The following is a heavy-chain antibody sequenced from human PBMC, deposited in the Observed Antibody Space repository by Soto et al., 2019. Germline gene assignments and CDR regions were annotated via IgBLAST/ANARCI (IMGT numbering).Heavy chain of an antibody. CDR3: ARCYCSVGSCYTCWHVAR. J-gene: IGHJ2*01. Sequence: QVQLVQSGAEVKKPGASVKVSCKASGYTFNNYGISWVRQAPGQGLEWMGWIGPYNGNTDHAQNYQGRLNMPTDPSTNTAYRELRSLRSYGTALYYCARCYCSVGSCYTCWHVARWGRATLVTVSS. CDR2: IGPYNGNT. CDR1: GYTFNNYG. V-gene: IGHV1-18*01. D-gene: IGHD2-15*01.